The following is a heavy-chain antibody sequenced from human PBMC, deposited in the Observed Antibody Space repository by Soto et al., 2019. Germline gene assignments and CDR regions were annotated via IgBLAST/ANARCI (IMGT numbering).Heavy chain of an antibody. Sequence: LCGGGGDTYYADSVKGRFTISRDNSKNTLYLQINSLRAEDTAIYYCAKALIAPYYYYGMDVWGQGTTVTVSS. CDR3: AKALIAPYYYYGMDV. J-gene: IGHJ6*02. V-gene: IGHV3-23*01. CDR2: LCGGGGDT.